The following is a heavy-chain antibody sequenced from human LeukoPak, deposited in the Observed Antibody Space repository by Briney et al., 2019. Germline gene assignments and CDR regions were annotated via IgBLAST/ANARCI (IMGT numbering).Heavy chain of an antibody. CDR2: IYTSGST. Sequence: PSETLSLTCTVSGGSISSGGYYWSWIRQPPGKGLEWIGFIYTSGSTNYNPSLKSRVTISVDTSKTHFSLKLSSVTAADTAVYYCARHGQYSSSWYGGPYYYYYMDVWGKGTTVTVSS. D-gene: IGHD6-13*01. CDR3: ARHGQYSSSWYGGPYYYYYMDV. J-gene: IGHJ6*03. CDR1: GGSISSGGYY. V-gene: IGHV4-61*03.